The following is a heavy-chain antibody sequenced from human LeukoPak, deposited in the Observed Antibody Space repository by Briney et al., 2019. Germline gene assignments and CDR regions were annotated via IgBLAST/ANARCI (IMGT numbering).Heavy chain of an antibody. CDR2: ITSTSDTI. CDR1: GFTFSDYS. D-gene: IGHD3-22*01. CDR3: ARSSGYPFFDY. V-gene: IGHV3-48*01. Sequence: GGSLRLSCEASGFTFSDYSMNWVRQAPGEGLEWLSYITSTSDTIYYADSVKGRFTSSRDNAKNSVYLQMNSLRAEDTAVYYCARSSGYPFFDYWGQGTLVTVSS. J-gene: IGHJ4*02.